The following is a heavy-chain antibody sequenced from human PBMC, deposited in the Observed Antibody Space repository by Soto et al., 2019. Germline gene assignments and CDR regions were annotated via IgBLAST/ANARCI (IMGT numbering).Heavy chain of an antibody. Sequence: LRLSCAASGLTFSSYSMNWVRQAPGKGLEWVSYISSSSSTIYYADSVKGRFTISRDNAKNSLYLQMNSLRDEDTAVYYCARRDIVATISQHKYYYYGMDVWGQGTTVTVSS. CDR2: ISSSSSTI. D-gene: IGHD5-12*01. CDR3: ARRDIVATISQHKYYYYGMDV. J-gene: IGHJ6*02. V-gene: IGHV3-48*02. CDR1: GLTFSSYS.